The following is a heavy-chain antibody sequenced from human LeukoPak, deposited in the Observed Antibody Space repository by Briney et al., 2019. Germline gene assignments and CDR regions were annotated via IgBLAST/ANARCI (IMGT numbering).Heavy chain of an antibody. D-gene: IGHD4-17*01. J-gene: IGHJ5*02. V-gene: IGHV1-69*13. CDR1: GGTFSSYA. CDR3: ARDRPYTVTTGWFDP. Sequence: ASVKVSCKASGGTFSSYAISWVRQAPGQGLEWMGGIIPIFGTASYAQKFQGRVTITADESTSTAYMELSSLRSEDTAVYYCARDRPYTVTTGWFDPWGQGTLVTVSS. CDR2: IIPIFGTA.